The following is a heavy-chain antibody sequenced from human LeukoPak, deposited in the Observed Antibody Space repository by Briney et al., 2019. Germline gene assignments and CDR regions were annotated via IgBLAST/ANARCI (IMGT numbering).Heavy chain of an antibody. Sequence: SETLSLTCTVSGGSISNYYWSWIRQPAGKGLEWIGRVYISGNTDYSPSLKSRVSISEDKSKNQFSLKLSSVTAADTAVYYCAREGGFWSGFYYLDYWGQGTLVTVSS. CDR3: AREGGFWSGFYYLDY. CDR2: VYISGNT. D-gene: IGHD3-3*01. V-gene: IGHV4-4*07. J-gene: IGHJ4*02. CDR1: GGSISNYY.